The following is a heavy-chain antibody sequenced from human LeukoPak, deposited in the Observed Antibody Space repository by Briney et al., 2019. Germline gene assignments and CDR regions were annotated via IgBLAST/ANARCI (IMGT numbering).Heavy chain of an antibody. CDR3: AKDLEYSSSSGGDY. Sequence: GGSLRLSCAASGFTFDDYGMSWVRQAPGKGLEWVSAISGSGGSTYYADSVKGRFTISRDNSKNTLYLQMNSLRAEDTAVYYCAKDLEYSSSSGGDYWGQGTLVTVSS. J-gene: IGHJ4*02. D-gene: IGHD6-6*01. CDR1: GFTFDDYG. V-gene: IGHV3-23*01. CDR2: ISGSGGST.